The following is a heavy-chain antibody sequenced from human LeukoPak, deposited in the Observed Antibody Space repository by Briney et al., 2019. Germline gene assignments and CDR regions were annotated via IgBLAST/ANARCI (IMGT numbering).Heavy chain of an antibody. D-gene: IGHD6-19*01. J-gene: IGHJ2*01. CDR1: GGSISGSSHY. Sequence: PSETLSLTCTVSGGSISGSSHYWGWIRQPPGKGLEWIGSIYQSGSTHYNFYLRSRVTISVDTSKNQFSLKLSSVTAADTSVYYCARNSSGWSFDLRGRGTLVTVS. CDR2: IYQSGST. V-gene: IGHV4-39*01. CDR3: ARNSSGWSFDL.